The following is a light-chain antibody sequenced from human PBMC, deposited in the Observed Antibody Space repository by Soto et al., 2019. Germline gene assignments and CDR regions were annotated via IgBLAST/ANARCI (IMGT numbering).Light chain of an antibody. CDR1: QGISSY. CDR3: QQLNSYPPR. V-gene: IGKV1-9*01. J-gene: IGKJ4*01. CDR2: TAS. Sequence: DIQLTQSPSFLSASVGDRVTITCRASQGISSYLAWYDQKPGKAPKLLIYTASTLQSAVPSRFSGSGAGTGFTLSTSSLQPEDYATCYYQQLNSYPPRFGGGTKVDSK.